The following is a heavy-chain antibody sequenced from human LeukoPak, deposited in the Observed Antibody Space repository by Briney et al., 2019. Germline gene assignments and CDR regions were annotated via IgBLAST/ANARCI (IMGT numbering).Heavy chain of an antibody. J-gene: IGHJ5*02. Sequence: SVTLSFTSTVSGCSISSYYWSWIRQPAGKGLEWIGRIYTSGSTNYNPSLKSRVTMSVDTSKNQFSLKLSSVTAADTAVYYCARDRITMVRANWFDPWGQGTLVTVSS. CDR1: GCSISSYY. V-gene: IGHV4-4*07. CDR3: ARDRITMVRANWFDP. CDR2: IYTSGST. D-gene: IGHD3-10*01.